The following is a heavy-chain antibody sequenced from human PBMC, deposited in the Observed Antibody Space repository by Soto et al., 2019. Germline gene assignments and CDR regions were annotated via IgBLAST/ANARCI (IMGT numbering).Heavy chain of an antibody. D-gene: IGHD3-9*01. CDR1: GYSFTGNY. Sequence: ASVKVSFKASGYSFTGNYIHWVRQTPGQGLEWMGWINPSSGTTHYAQNFHARVTMTRDTSISTAYMQLNRLRSDDTGVYFCAREDTSDWGPFHYWGQGTLVTVSS. CDR2: INPSSGTT. CDR3: AREDTSDWGPFHY. V-gene: IGHV1-2*02. J-gene: IGHJ4*02.